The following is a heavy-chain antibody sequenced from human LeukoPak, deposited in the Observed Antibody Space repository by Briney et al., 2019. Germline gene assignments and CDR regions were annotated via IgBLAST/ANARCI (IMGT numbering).Heavy chain of an antibody. V-gene: IGHV3-21*01. Sequence: GGSLRLSCAASGFTFSSYSMNWVRQAPGKGLEWVSTISSSSSYIYYADSVKGRFTISRDNAKNSLYLQMNSLRAEDTAVYYCARVGGGGPCSGGSCYTDYWGQGTLVTVSS. CDR1: GFTFSSYS. CDR3: ARVGGGGPCSGGSCYTDY. D-gene: IGHD2-15*01. CDR2: ISSSSSYI. J-gene: IGHJ4*02.